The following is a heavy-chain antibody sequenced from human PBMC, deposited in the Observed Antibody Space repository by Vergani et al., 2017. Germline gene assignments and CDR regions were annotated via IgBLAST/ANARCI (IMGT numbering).Heavy chain of an antibody. Sequence: EVQLVQSGTEVKKPGESLKISCKTSGYIFTNYWIGCVRQMPGRGLEWLGMFYPGDSDTRYSPSFQGQVTISADKSISTAYLHWTSLKASDTAVYYCARLRLVPYSFDFWGQGTMVTVSS. CDR2: FYPGDSDT. V-gene: IGHV5-51*03. J-gene: IGHJ3*01. D-gene: IGHD2-2*01. CDR3: ARLRLVPYSFDF. CDR1: GYIFTNYW.